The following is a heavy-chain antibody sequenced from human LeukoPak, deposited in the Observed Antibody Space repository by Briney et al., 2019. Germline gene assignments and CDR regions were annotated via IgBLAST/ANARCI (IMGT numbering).Heavy chain of an antibody. CDR1: GYTFTTYA. J-gene: IGHJ6*03. Sequence: ASVKVSCKASGYTFTTYAMNWVRQAPGQGLEWMGWINTNTGNPTYAQGFTGRFVFSLDTSVSTAYLLISGLKAEDTAVYYCARQVVVVPAAMFYYYYMDVWGKGTTVTISS. CDR3: ARQVVVVPAAMFYYYYMDV. D-gene: IGHD2-2*01. CDR2: INTNTGNP. V-gene: IGHV7-4-1*02.